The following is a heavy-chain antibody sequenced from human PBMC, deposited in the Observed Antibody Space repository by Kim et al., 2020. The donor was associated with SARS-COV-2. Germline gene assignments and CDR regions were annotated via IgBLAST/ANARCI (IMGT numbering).Heavy chain of an antibody. Sequence: DSVKGRFTISRDNAKNSLYLQMNSLRAEDTAVYYCARDPIAVAYYYGMDVWGQGTTVTVSS. CDR3: ARDPIAVAYYYGMDV. J-gene: IGHJ6*02. V-gene: IGHV3-21*01. D-gene: IGHD6-19*01.